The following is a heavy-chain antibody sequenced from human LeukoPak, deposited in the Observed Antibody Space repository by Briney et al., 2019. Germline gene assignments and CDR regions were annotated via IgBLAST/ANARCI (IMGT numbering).Heavy chain of an antibody. J-gene: IGHJ4*02. D-gene: IGHD3-9*01. CDR1: GFTFSNYA. CDR3: AKGSRYFDSESDY. Sequence: GGSLRLSCAASGFTFSNYAMSWVRQAPGKGLEWVSAISGSGGSTYYADSVKGRFTISRDNSKNTLYLQMNSLRAEDTAVYYCAKGSRYFDSESDYWGQGTLVTVSS. V-gene: IGHV3-23*01. CDR2: ISGSGGST.